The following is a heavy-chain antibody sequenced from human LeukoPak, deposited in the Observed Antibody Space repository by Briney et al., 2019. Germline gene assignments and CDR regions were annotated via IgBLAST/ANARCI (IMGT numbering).Heavy chain of an antibody. CDR3: ARAHQVVVAARVPYWFDP. CDR1: GGTFSSYA. J-gene: IGHJ5*02. V-gene: IGHV1-69*13. CDR2: IIPIFGTA. Sequence: GASVKVSCKASGGTFSSYAISWVRQAPGQGLEWMGGIIPIFGTANYAQKFQGRVTITADESTSTAYMELSSLRSEDTAVYYCARAHQVVVAARVPYWFDPWGQGTLVTVSS. D-gene: IGHD2-15*01.